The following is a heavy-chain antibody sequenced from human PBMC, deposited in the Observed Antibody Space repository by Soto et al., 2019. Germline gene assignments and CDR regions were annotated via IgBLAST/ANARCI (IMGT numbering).Heavy chain of an antibody. J-gene: IGHJ5*02. CDR1: GYTFTSYE. D-gene: IGHD4-17*01. CDR3: AVTTNEANGFDP. V-gene: IGHV1-46*01. Sequence: GASVKVSCKASGYTFTSYEMYWVRQAPGQGLEWMGIINPSGGSTSYAQKFQGRVTMTRDTSTSTVYMELSSLRSEDTAVYYCAVTTNEANGFDPWGQGTLVTVSS. CDR2: INPSGGST.